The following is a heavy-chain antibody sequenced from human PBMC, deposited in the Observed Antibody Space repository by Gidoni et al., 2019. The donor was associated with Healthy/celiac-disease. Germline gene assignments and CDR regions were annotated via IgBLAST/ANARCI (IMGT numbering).Heavy chain of an antibody. D-gene: IGHD1-26*01. Sequence: QVQLQQWGAGLLKPSETLSLTCAVYGGSFSGYYWSWIRQPPGKGLEWIGEINHSGSTNYNPSLKSRVTISVDTSKNQFSLKLSSVTAADTAVYYCARAPEFSVVYYFDYWGQGTLVTVSS. J-gene: IGHJ4*02. CDR3: ARAPEFSVVYYFDY. CDR1: GGSFSGYY. V-gene: IGHV4-34*01. CDR2: INHSGST.